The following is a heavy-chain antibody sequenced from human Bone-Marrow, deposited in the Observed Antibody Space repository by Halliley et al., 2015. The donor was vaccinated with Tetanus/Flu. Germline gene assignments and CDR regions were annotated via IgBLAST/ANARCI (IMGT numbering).Heavy chain of an antibody. D-gene: IGHD2-21*01. Sequence: TLSLTCTVSGVSITNGDFSWTWIRQTPGKGLEWVGYIYHSGTTYYNPSLKSRVPMSIDRSKNQFSLKLTSVSAADTAVYHCARVDIATRYFDLWGRGTLVSVSS. CDR3: ARVDIATRYFDL. CDR1: GVSITNGDFS. J-gene: IGHJ2*01. CDR2: IYHSGTT. V-gene: IGHV4-30-2*01.